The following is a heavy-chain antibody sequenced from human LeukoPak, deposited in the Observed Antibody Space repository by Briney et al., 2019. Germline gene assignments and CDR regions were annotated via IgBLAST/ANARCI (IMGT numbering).Heavy chain of an antibody. J-gene: IGHJ4*02. CDR3: ARQDYTLWWQAYFDY. V-gene: IGHV4-39*01. CDR1: GVSISSGSNY. D-gene: IGHD2-21*01. Sequence: PSETLSLTCSVSGVSISSGSNYWGWIRQPPGKTLEWIGSIYSSGSTYYTPSLKSRVTISVDTSKNQFSLKLSSVTAADTAVYYCARQDYTLWWQAYFDYWGQGTLVTVSS. CDR2: IYSSGST.